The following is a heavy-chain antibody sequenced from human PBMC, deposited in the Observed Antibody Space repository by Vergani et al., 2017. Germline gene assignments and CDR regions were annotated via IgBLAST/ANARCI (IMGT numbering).Heavy chain of an antibody. Sequence: QVQLVESGGGLVKPGGSLRLSCAASGFTFSDYYMSWIRQAPGKGLEWVSYISSSGSTICYADSVKGRFTISRDNAKNSLYLQMNSLRAEDTAVYYCARDREGYCSGGSCYPGDYYYYYYMDVWGKGTTVTVSS. CDR1: GFTFSDYY. V-gene: IGHV3-11*01. CDR2: ISSSGSTI. D-gene: IGHD2-15*01. J-gene: IGHJ6*03. CDR3: ARDREGYCSGGSCYPGDYYYYYYMDV.